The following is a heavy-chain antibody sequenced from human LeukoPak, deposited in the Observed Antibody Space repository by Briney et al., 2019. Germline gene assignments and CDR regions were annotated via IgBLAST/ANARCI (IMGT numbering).Heavy chain of an antibody. D-gene: IGHD3-10*01. J-gene: IGHJ4*02. Sequence: GSLRLSCEASGFTFGTFWMSWVRQAPGKGLEWVANINQGGETDYVNSVKGRFTIARDDSKNLLYLQMNSLRPEDTAMYFCARDKGGMVPFDHWGQGTLVTVSS. CDR1: GFTFGTFW. CDR2: INQGGET. V-gene: IGHV3-7*01. CDR3: ARDKGGMVPFDH.